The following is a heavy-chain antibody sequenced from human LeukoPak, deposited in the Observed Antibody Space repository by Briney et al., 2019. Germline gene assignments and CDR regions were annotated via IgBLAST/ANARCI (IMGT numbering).Heavy chain of an antibody. D-gene: IGHD3-10*01. CDR1: GFTFSSYA. CDR2: NSGSGGRT. Sequence: PGGSLRLSCAASGFTFSSYAMSWVRQAPGRGLEWVSANSGSGGRTYYADSVKGRFTISRDNSKNTLYLQMNSLRAEDTAVYYCAKGVNILGSYDVDCWGQGTRVTVSS. J-gene: IGHJ4*02. V-gene: IGHV3-23*01. CDR3: AKGVNILGSYDVDC.